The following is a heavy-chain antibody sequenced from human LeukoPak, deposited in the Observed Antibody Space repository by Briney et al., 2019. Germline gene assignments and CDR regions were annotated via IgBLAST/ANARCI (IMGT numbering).Heavy chain of an antibody. CDR1: GGTFSSYA. J-gene: IGHJ4*02. CDR2: IDPKSGGT. V-gene: IGHV1-2*06. D-gene: IGHD2/OR15-2a*01. Sequence: ASVKVSCKASGGTFSSYAISWVRQAPGQGLEWMGRIDPKSGGTKYAQRFQGRVTTTSDTSINTAYMELSRLTSDDTAVYYCARDSRVSGDYWGQGTLVTVSS. CDR3: ARDSRVSGDY.